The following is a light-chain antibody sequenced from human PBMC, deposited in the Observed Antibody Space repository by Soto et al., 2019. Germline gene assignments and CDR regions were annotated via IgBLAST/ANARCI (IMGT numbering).Light chain of an antibody. J-gene: IGLJ2*01. CDR2: GNS. V-gene: IGLV1-40*01. CDR1: SSNIGAGYD. CDR3: QSYDSSLSVHVV. Sequence: VLTQPPSVSGAPGQRVTISCTGSSSNIGAGYDVHWYQQLPGTAPKLLIFGNSNRPSGVPDRFSGSKSGTSASLAITGLQAEDEADYYCQSYDSSLSVHVVFGGGTKLTVL.